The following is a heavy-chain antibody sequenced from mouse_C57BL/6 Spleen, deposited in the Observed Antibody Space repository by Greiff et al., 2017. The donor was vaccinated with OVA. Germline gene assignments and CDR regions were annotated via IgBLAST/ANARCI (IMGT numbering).Heavy chain of an antibody. J-gene: IGHJ4*01. CDR1: GYAFSSSW. Sequence: VQLQQSGPELVKPGASVKISCKASGYAFSSSWMNWVKQRPGKGLEWIGRIYPGDGDTNYNGKFTGQATLTADKYSSTAYMQLSSLSSEDSAVYFCARSGVYDVYFGGMDYWGQGTSVTVSS. CDR3: ARSGVYDVYFGGMDY. CDR2: IYPGDGDT. V-gene: IGHV1-82*01. D-gene: IGHD2-3*01.